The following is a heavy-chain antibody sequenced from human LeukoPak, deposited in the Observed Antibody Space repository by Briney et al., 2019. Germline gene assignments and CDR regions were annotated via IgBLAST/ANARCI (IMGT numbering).Heavy chain of an antibody. J-gene: IGHJ4*02. CDR2: IYTSGST. CDR3: ARDSMVIGIDY. D-gene: IGHD5-18*01. V-gene: IGHV4-61*02. CDR1: GGSISSGSYS. Sequence: PSETLSLTCTVSGGSISSGSYSWSWIRQPAGKGVEWIGRIYTSGSTNYNPSLKSRVTISVDTSKNQFSLKLSSVTAADTAVYYCARDSMVIGIDYWGQGTLVTVSS.